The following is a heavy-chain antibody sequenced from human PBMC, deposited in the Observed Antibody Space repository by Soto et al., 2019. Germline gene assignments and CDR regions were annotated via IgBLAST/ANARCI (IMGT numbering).Heavy chain of an antibody. CDR1: GFTFSSYA. Sequence: PWGSLRLSCAASGFTFSSYAMSWVRQAPGKGLEWVSVIYSGGSTYYADSVKGRFTVSRDNSKNTLYLQMNSLRAEDTAVYYCAREGAATAFDYWGQGTLVTVSS. D-gene: IGHD3-16*01. CDR2: IYSGGST. CDR3: AREGAATAFDY. V-gene: IGHV3-66*01. J-gene: IGHJ4*02.